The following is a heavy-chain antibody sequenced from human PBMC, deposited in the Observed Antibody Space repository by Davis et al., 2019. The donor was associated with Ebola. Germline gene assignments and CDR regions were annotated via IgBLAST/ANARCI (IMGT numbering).Heavy chain of an antibody. Sequence: ASVTVSCKASGYTFTGYYMHWVRQAPGQGLEWMGWINPNSGGTNYAQKLQGRVTMTTETSTGKAYMELRSLRSDDTAVYYCARDRHRLGYCSGGSCYSPPGYWGQGTLVTVSS. D-gene: IGHD2-15*01. V-gene: IGHV1-2*02. CDR3: ARDRHRLGYCSGGSCYSPPGY. J-gene: IGHJ4*02. CDR1: GYTFTGYY. CDR2: INPNSGGT.